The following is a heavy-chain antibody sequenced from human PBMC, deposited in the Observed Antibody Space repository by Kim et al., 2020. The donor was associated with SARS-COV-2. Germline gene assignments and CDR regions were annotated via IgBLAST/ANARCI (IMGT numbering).Heavy chain of an antibody. CDR3: ARDSKPRAYYYDSSGWDAFDI. J-gene: IGHJ3*02. D-gene: IGHD3-22*01. CDR2: LNPNSGGT. CDR1: GYTFTGYH. V-gene: IGHV1-2*06. Sequence: ASVKVSCKASGYTFTGYHMHWVRQAPRQGLEWMGRLNPNSGGTNYAQKSQGRVTMTRDTSISTAYMELSRLRSADTAVYYCARDSKPRAYYYDSSGWDAFDIWGQGTMVTVSS.